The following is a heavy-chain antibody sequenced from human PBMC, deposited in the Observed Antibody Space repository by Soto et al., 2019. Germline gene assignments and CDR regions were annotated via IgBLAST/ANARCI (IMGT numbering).Heavy chain of an antibody. V-gene: IGHV4-61*01. CDR3: ARPYLNGDYYYGMDV. J-gene: IGHJ6*02. Sequence: SHTLSLTCTVSGGSVSSGSYYWSWIRQPPGKGLEWIGYIYYSGSTNYNPSLKSRVTISVDTSKNQFSLKLSSVTAADTAVYYCARPYLNGDYYYGMDVWGQGTTVTGSS. D-gene: IGHD4-17*01. CDR2: IYYSGST. CDR1: GGSVSSGSYY.